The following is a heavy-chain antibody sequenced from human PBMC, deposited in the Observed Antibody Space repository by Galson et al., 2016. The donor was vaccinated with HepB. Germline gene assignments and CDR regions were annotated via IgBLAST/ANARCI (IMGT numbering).Heavy chain of an antibody. CDR3: ARDFRCSNIRARDFDF. J-gene: IGHJ4*02. V-gene: IGHV3-11*04. CDR1: GFTFSDFY. CDR2: ISTSGSNV. D-gene: IGHD1-14*01. Sequence: SLRLSCAVSGFTFSDFYMSWIRQAPGKGLEWVSYISTSGSNVYYADSVKGRFIISRDNAKNSLYLQMNSLRAEDTAVYYCARDFRCSNIRARDFDFWGQGTLVTVSS.